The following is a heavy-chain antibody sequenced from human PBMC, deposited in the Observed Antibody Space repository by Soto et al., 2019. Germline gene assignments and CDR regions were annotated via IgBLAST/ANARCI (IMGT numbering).Heavy chain of an antibody. J-gene: IGHJ3*02. D-gene: IGHD5-12*01. CDR1: RYSISSGYY. CDR2: IYHSGST. CDR3: ASGGLATNAFDI. V-gene: IGHV4-38-2*01. Sequence: PSLTLSLTCSGSRYSISSGYYWGWIRQPPGKGLEWIGSIYHSGSTYYNPSLKSRVTISVDTSKNQFSLKLSSVTAAYTAVYYCASGGLATNAFDIWAKGQWSPSPQ.